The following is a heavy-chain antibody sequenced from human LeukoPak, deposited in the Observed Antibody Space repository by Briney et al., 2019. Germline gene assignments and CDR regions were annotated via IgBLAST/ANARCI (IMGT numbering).Heavy chain of an antibody. CDR2: INPNSGGT. V-gene: IGHV1-2*02. CDR3: ATPLWFGELATFDY. J-gene: IGHJ4*02. Sequence: GASVKVSCKASGYTFTSYYMHWVRQAPGQGLEWMGWINPNSGGTNYAQKFQGRVTMTRDTSISTAYMELSRLRSDDTAVYYCATPLWFGELATFDYWGQGTLVTVSS. D-gene: IGHD3-10*01. CDR1: GYTFTSYY.